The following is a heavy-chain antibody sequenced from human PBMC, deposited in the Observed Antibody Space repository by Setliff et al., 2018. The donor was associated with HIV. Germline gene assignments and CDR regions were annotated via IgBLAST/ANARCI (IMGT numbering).Heavy chain of an antibody. Sequence: PGESLKISCVLSGIPFSDAWMSWVRQAPGKGLEWVGRIKSKKIGGTTDYAAPVKGRFTIARDDSQNTVYLQMNSLKTEDTAVYFCAWVGRPEYSFDAWGQGTLVTVSS. CDR2: IKSKKIGGTT. CDR3: AWVGRPEYSFDA. J-gene: IGHJ4*02. CDR1: GIPFSDAW. D-gene: IGHD5-12*01. V-gene: IGHV3-15*01.